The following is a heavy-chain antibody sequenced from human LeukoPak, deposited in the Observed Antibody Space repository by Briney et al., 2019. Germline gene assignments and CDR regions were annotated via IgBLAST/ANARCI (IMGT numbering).Heavy chain of an antibody. D-gene: IGHD3-10*01. Sequence: PSETLSLTCTVSGGSISSYYWSWIRQPAGKGLEWIGRIYTSGSTNYNPSLKSRVTISVDTSKNQFSLKLSSVTAADTAVYYCARHVTYYYGSGSYYRGRFKYYFDYWGQGTLVTVSS. CDR1: GGSISSYY. J-gene: IGHJ4*02. V-gene: IGHV4-4*07. CDR3: ARHVTYYYGSGSYYRGRFKYYFDY. CDR2: IYTSGST.